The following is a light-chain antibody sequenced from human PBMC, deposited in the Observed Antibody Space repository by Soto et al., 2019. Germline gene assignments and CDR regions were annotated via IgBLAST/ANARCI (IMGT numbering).Light chain of an antibody. V-gene: IGKV3-20*01. CDR3: HQYHSPPQT. CDR2: AAS. Sequence: EIVLMQSPGTLSLSPGERATLSCRASQTMTRAYVAWYQQKPGQAPRLLIYAASYRATGISDKFSGSGSGTDFSLTISRLDPEDSAVYYCHQYHSPPQTFGQGNKVEIK. CDR1: QTMTRAY. J-gene: IGKJ2*01.